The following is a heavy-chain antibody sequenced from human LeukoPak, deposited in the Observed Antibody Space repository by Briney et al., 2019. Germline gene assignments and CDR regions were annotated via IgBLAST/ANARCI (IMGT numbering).Heavy chain of an antibody. J-gene: IGHJ6*03. V-gene: IGHV4-4*07. CDR1: GGSISSYY. D-gene: IGHD2-2*01. CDR2: IYTSGST. CDR3: ARGLVVPAALGYYYYMDV. Sequence: PSETLSLTCTDPGGSISSYYWSWIRQPAGKGLEWIGRIYTSGSTNYNPSLKSRVTISVDKSKNQFSLKLSSVTAADTAVYYCARGLVVPAALGYYYYMDVWGKGTTVTVSS.